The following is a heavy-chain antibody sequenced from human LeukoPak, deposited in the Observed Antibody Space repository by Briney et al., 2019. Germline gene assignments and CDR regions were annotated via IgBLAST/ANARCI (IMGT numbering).Heavy chain of an antibody. CDR2: INHSGST. CDR3: ARGGRFRSAGSVGY. J-gene: IGHJ4*02. Sequence: SETLSLTCAVYGGSFSGYYWSWIRQPPGKGLEWIGEINHSGSTTYNPSLKSRVTISVDTSKNQFSLKLSSVTAADTAVYYCARGGRFRSAGSVGYWGQGTLVTVSS. CDR1: GGSFSGYY. V-gene: IGHV4-34*01. D-gene: IGHD5/OR15-5a*01.